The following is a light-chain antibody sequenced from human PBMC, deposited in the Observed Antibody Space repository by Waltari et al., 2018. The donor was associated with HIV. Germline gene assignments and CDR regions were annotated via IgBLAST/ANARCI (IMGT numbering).Light chain of an antibody. Sequence: QSALTHPPSASGSPGQAVTMSCTGTSTDMGGYNHVSWHQQHPGKAPRLIMTEVTRRPSSVPERCSGSNYGNPTSLTVTRLQAEDVAQSYCSSYAPTSKFYVLFGGGTTLPVL. V-gene: IGLV2-8*01. CDR1: STDMGGYNH. J-gene: IGLJ2*01. CDR3: SSYAPTSKFYVL. CDR2: EVT.